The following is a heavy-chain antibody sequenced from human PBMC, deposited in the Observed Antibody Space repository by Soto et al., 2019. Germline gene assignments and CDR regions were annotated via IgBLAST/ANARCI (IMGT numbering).Heavy chain of an antibody. D-gene: IGHD6-19*01. Sequence: PGGSLRLSCAASGFTFRSYGMHWVRQAPGKGLEWVAVITYDGSDKYSADSVKGRFSIARDDSTNTLSLQMNNLRVEDTAQYYCAKADGEQWLLPHLDKWGQGTLVTVSS. CDR2: ITYDGSDK. V-gene: IGHV3-33*05. CDR1: GFTFRSYG. J-gene: IGHJ4*02. CDR3: AKADGEQWLLPHLDK.